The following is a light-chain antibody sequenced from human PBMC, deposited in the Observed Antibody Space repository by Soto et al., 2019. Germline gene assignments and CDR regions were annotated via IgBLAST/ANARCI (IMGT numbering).Light chain of an antibody. Sequence: EIVMTQSPATLSVSPGERATLSCRASQSVGSNLAWYQQRPGQAPRLLIYGASTRATAIPVRFSGSGSGTEFTLTINSLKSEDSAVYYCQQYNHWPETFGQGTTV. CDR3: QQYNHWPET. V-gene: IGKV3-15*01. CDR2: GAS. J-gene: IGKJ1*01. CDR1: QSVGSN.